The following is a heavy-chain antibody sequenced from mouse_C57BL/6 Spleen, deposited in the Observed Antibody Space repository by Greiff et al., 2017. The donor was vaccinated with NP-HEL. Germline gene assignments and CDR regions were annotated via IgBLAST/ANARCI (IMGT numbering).Heavy chain of an antibody. CDR2: ISNLAYSI. CDR1: GFTFSDYG. V-gene: IGHV5-15*01. CDR3: ASYGSGFAY. D-gene: IGHD1-1*01. Sequence: EVHLVESGGGLVQPGGSLKLSCAASGFTFSDYGMAWVRQAPRQGPEWVAFISNLAYSIYYADTVTGRFTFSRENAKNTLYLEMSSLRSEDTAMYYCASYGSGFAYWGQGTLVTVSA. J-gene: IGHJ3*01.